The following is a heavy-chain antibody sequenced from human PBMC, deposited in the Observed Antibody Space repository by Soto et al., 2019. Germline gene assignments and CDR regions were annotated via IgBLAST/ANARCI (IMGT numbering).Heavy chain of an antibody. CDR2: IHYSGTP. J-gene: IGHJ5*02. Sequence: SETLSLTCSVSGDSISSSSQYWGWIRQPPGKGLEWIGSIHYSGTPYYNPSLKSRVTIFVDTSKNQLSLKLSSVTAADTAVYYCARHWIAGSSIPWGQGTLVTVSS. CDR3: ARHWIAGSSIP. CDR1: GDSISSSSQY. D-gene: IGHD2-21*01. V-gene: IGHV4-39*01.